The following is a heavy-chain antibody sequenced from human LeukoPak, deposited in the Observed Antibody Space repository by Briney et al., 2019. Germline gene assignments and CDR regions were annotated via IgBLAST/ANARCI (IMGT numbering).Heavy chain of an antibody. CDR1: GFTFDDYA. D-gene: IGHD3-9*01. CDR3: AKDIMYYDILTGLSN. V-gene: IGHV3-9*01. Sequence: GGSLRLSCAASGFTFDDYAMHWVRQAPGKGLEWVSGISWNSGSIGYADSVKGRFTISRDNAKNSLYLQMNSLRAEDTALYYCAKDIMYYDILTGLSNWGQGTLVTVSS. J-gene: IGHJ4*02. CDR2: ISWNSGSI.